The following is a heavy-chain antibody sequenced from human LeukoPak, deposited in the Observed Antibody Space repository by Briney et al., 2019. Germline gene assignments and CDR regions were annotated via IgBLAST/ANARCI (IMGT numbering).Heavy chain of an antibody. CDR2: IYHSGST. Sequence: SETLSLTCAVSGYSISSGYYWGWIRQPPGKGLEWIGSIYHSGSTYYNPSLKSRVTISVDTPKNQFSLKLSSVTAADTAVYYCASTGVFDYWGQGTLVTVSS. CDR1: GYSISSGYY. D-gene: IGHD2-8*01. CDR3: ASTGVFDY. V-gene: IGHV4-38-2*01. J-gene: IGHJ4*02.